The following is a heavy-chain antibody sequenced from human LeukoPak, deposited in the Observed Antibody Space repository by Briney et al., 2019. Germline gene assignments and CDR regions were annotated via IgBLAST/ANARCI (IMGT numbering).Heavy chain of an antibody. Sequence: SETLSLTCTVSGDSISSYYWIWIRHPAGRGLEYIGRIYASGSSSYNPPLKSRDSMSVDTSQNQFSLRLSSVTAADTAVYYCARDRDTYGYPDYWGQGTLVTVSS. CDR1: GDSISSYY. CDR2: IYASGSS. V-gene: IGHV4-4*07. D-gene: IGHD5-18*01. CDR3: ARDRDTYGYPDY. J-gene: IGHJ4*02.